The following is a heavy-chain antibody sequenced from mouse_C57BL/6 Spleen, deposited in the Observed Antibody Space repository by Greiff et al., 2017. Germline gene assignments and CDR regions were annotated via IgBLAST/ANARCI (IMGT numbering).Heavy chain of an antibody. CDR1: GYTFTTYP. CDR3: AMLGYDVAWFAY. CDR2: FHPYNDDT. J-gene: IGHJ3*01. V-gene: IGHV1-47*01. Sequence: VQLQQSGAELVKPGASVTMSCKASGYTFTTYPIEWMKQNHGKSLEWIVNFHPYNDDTKYNDKFKGNATLTVEKSSSSVYLELSRLTSDDSAVYYCAMLGYDVAWFAYWGHGTLVTVSA. D-gene: IGHD2-2*01.